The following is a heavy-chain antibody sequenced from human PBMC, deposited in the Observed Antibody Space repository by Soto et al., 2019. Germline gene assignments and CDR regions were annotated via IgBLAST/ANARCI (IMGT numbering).Heavy chain of an antibody. CDR2: ISGSGGST. CDR3: AKSGEYYYDSSGYSLSVED. V-gene: IGHV3-23*01. D-gene: IGHD3-22*01. Sequence: GGSLRLSCAASGFTFSSYAMSWVRQAPGKGLEWVSAISGSGGSTYYADSVKGRFTISRDNSKNTLYLQMNSLRAEDTAVYYCAKSGEYYYDSSGYSLSVEDWGQGTLVTVSS. J-gene: IGHJ4*02. CDR1: GFTFSSYA.